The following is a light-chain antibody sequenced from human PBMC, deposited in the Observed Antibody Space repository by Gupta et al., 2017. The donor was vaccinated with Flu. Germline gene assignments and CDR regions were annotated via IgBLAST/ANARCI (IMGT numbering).Light chain of an antibody. CDR1: QSLLQSNGYNY. J-gene: IGKJ4*01. CDR2: LGS. CDR3: MQALQTPLT. Sequence: VTPGEPASISCRSSQSLLQSNGYNYLDWYLQKPGQSPQLLIYLGSNRASGVPDRFSGSGSGTDFTLKISRVEAEDVGIYYCMQALQTPLTFGGGTKVEIK. V-gene: IGKV2-28*01.